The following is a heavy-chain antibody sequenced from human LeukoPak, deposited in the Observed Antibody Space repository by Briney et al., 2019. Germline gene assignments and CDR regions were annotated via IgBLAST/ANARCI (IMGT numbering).Heavy chain of an antibody. D-gene: IGHD3-22*01. V-gene: IGHV4-39*01. J-gene: IGHJ4*02. CDR2: IYYSGST. CDR1: GGSISSSSYY. Sequence: SETLSLTCTVSGGSISSSSYYWGWIRQPPGKGLEWIGSIYYSGSTYYNPSLKSRVTISADTSKNQYSLKLSSVTAADTAVYYCARNLYYYDSSGYYTLGGLFDSWGQGTLVTVSS. CDR3: ARNLYYYDSSGYYTLGGLFDS.